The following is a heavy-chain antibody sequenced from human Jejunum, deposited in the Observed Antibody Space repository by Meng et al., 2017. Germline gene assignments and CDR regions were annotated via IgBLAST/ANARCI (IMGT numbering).Heavy chain of an antibody. J-gene: IGHJ4*02. D-gene: IGHD2-15*01. Sequence: QVQLQESGPGLVKPSQTPSLTCTASGRSLNSVYYFWDWIRQRPGQGLEWIGSIGSSGSTNHSPSLHSRLTISVDTSKNQFSLKLSSVTAADTAVYYCARALGGGFYSYYFDSWGQGTLVTVSS. CDR2: IGSSGST. V-gene: IGHV4-31*03. CDR1: GRSLNSVYYF. CDR3: ARALGGGFYSYYFDS.